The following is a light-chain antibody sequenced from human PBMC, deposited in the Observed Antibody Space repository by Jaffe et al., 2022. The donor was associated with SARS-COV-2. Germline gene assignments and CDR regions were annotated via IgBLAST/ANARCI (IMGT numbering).Light chain of an antibody. CDR3: QQANSFPRT. CDR1: QDIRTW. J-gene: IGKJ4*01. CDR2: AAS. V-gene: IGKV1D-12*01. Sequence: DIQMTQSPSSVSASVGGRVTITCRASQDIRTWLAWYQQKPGKAPKLLIYAASRLQSGVPSRFSGSGSGTYFTLSVSNLQPEDSATYFCQQANSFPRTFGGGTKVEIK.